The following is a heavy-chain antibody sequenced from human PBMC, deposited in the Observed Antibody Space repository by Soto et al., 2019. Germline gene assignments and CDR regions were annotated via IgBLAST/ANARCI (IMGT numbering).Heavy chain of an antibody. Sequence: QVQLQESGPGLVRPSETLSLTCTVSGVSISSGSFYCNWIRQPPGKGLEWIGYVDGTGSTNYSPSLKSRVSVSKDTSRNQFSLKLTSVTAADTAVYYCARSYRSGHRSDFDYWGQGTLVTVSS. V-gene: IGHV4-61*01. D-gene: IGHD6-19*01. J-gene: IGHJ4*02. CDR2: VDGTGST. CDR3: ARSYRSGHRSDFDY. CDR1: GVSISSGSFY.